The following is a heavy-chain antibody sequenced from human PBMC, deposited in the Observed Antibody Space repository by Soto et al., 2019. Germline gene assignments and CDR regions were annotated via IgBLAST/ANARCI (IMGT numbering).Heavy chain of an antibody. CDR1: GGSITAGGYY. CDR3: ARTKYYYDSSGYEREYYFDY. D-gene: IGHD3-22*01. Sequence: HVRLQESGPGLVKPSQTLSLTCTVSGGSITAGGYYWSWIRQHPGKGLEWIGYIANSGNTYYNPSLKSRVTISVDTSKNQFSLKLSSVTAADTAVYHCARTKYYYDSSGYEREYYFDYWGQGTLVTVSS. CDR2: IANSGNT. V-gene: IGHV4-31*03. J-gene: IGHJ4*02.